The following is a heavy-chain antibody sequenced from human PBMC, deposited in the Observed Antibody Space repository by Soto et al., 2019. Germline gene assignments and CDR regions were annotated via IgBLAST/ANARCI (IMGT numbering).Heavy chain of an antibody. CDR1: GGTFSSYA. D-gene: IGHD2-15*01. V-gene: IGHV1-69*01. CDR2: IIPIFGTA. CDR3: ARVHCSGGSCYPRLGMDV. Sequence: QVQLVQSGAEVKKPGSSVKVSCKASGGTFSSYAISWVRQAPGQGLEWMGGIIPIFGTANYPQKFQGRVTITADDSTSTAYLGLCRWRSEDPAGYYCARVHCSGGSCYPRLGMDVWGQGTKVTVSS. J-gene: IGHJ6*02.